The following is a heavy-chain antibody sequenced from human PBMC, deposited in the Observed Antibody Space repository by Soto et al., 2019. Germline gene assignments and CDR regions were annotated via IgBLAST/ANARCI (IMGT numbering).Heavy chain of an antibody. CDR3: ARFKGDGPDSAFAI. CDR1: GYTFTGYY. CDR2: INPNSGGT. J-gene: IGHJ3*02. Sequence: ASVKVSCKASGYTFTGYYMHWVRQAPGQGLEWMGWINPNSGGTNYAQKFQGWVTMTRDTSISTAYMELSRLRSDDTAVYYCARFKGDGPDSAFAIWGQGTMVTVSS. V-gene: IGHV1-2*04. D-gene: IGHD1-26*01.